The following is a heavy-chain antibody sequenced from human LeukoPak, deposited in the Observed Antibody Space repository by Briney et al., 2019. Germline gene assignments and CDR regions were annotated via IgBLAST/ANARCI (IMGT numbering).Heavy chain of an antibody. CDR1: GFTFSSCA. CDR2: ISDSGAYT. Sequence: GGTLRLSCAASGFTFSSCAMSWVRQAPGKGLEWVSAISDSGAYTYYADSVKGRFTISGDNSKNTLYLQMNSLRAEDTAVYYCARVYYGSGSYLYYYYYMDVWGKGTTVTVSS. J-gene: IGHJ6*03. CDR3: ARVYYGSGSYLYYYYYMDV. D-gene: IGHD3-10*01. V-gene: IGHV3-23*01.